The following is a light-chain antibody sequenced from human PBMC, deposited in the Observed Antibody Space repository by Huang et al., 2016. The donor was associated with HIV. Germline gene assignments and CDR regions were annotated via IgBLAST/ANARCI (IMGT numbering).Light chain of an antibody. CDR3: QQYNSYWT. CDR2: KAS. Sequence: DIQMTQSPSTLSASVGDRVTITCRASQSISSWLAWYQKKPGKAPKLLIYKASSLESGVPSRVSGSGSGTEFTLTISRLQPDDFATYYCQQYNSYWTFGQGTEVDVK. V-gene: IGKV1-5*03. CDR1: QSISSW. J-gene: IGKJ1*01.